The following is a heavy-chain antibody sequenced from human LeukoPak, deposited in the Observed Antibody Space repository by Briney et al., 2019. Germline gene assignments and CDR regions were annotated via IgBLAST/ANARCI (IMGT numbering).Heavy chain of an antibody. CDR3: ARDFSVPRLRYYMDV. CDR2: ISSSGSTI. J-gene: IGHJ6*03. D-gene: IGHD5/OR15-5a*01. Sequence: GGSLRLSCAASGFTFSTYTINWVRQAPGKGLEWVSYISSSGSTIYYADSVKGRFTISRDNARNSLYLQMNSLRAEDTAVYYCARDFSVPRLRYYMDVWGKGTTVTVSS. CDR1: GFTFSTYT. V-gene: IGHV3-48*01.